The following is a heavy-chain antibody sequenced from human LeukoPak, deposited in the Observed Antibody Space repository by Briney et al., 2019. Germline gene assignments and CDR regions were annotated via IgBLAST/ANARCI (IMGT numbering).Heavy chain of an antibody. CDR1: GDTFSSYA. V-gene: IGHV1-69*05. J-gene: IGHJ6*03. Sequence: GASVKVSCKASGDTFSSYAISWVRQAPGQGLEWMGGIIPIFGTANYAQKFQGRVTITTDESTSTAYMELSSLRSEDTAVYYCARAVAPLPYYYYYMDVWGKGTTVTVSS. CDR3: ARAVAPLPYYYYYMDV. CDR2: IIPIFGTA. D-gene: IGHD2-15*01.